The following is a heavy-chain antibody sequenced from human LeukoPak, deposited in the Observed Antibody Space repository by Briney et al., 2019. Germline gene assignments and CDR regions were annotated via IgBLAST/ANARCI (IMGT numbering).Heavy chain of an antibody. J-gene: IGHJ6*03. CDR3: ARVISGLAYYYCYYYMDV. Sequence: GASVKVSCKASGYTFTSYDINWVRQATGQGLEWMGWMNPNSGNTGYAQKFQGRVTITRNTSISTAYMELSSLRSEDTAVYYCARVISGLAYYYCYYYMDVWGKGTTVTVSS. CDR2: MNPNSGNT. CDR1: GYTFTSYD. V-gene: IGHV1-8*03. D-gene: IGHD1-14*01.